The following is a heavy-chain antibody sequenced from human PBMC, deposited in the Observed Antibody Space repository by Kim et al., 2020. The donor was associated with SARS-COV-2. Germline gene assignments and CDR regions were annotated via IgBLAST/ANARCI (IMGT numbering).Heavy chain of an antibody. Sequence: SVKVSCKASGGTFSSYAISWVRQAPGQGLEWMGGIIPIFGTANYAQKFQGRVTITADESTSTAYMELSSLRSEDTAVYYCARDVPSSNYDFWSGYPSGYYYGMDVWGQGTTVTVSS. CDR3: ARDVPSSNYDFWSGYPSGYYYGMDV. J-gene: IGHJ6*02. D-gene: IGHD3-3*01. CDR2: IIPIFGTA. CDR1: GGTFSSYA. V-gene: IGHV1-69*13.